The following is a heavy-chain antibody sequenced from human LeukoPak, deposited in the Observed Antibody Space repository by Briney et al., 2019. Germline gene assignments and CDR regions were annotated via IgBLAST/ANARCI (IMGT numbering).Heavy chain of an antibody. CDR2: IWYDGSNK. D-gene: IGHD2-2*01. Sequence: GRSLRLSCAASGFTFSSYGMHWVRQALGKGLEWVAVIWYDGSNKYYADSVKGRFTISRDNSKNTLYLQMNSLRAEDTAVYYCARDGEDCSSTSCYPDYWGQGTLVTVSS. V-gene: IGHV3-33*01. CDR3: ARDGEDCSSTSCYPDY. CDR1: GFTFSSYG. J-gene: IGHJ4*02.